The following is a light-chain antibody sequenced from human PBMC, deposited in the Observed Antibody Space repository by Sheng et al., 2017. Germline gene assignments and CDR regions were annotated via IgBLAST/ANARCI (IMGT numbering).Light chain of an antibody. Sequence: DIQMTQSPSSLSASVGDRVTITCRASQRISTYLSWYQQKPGIAPKLLIYVASNLQSGVPSRFSGSGSGTDFTLTISSLHPEDFXTYFCQQSYSTPYTFGQGTKLEI. J-gene: IGKJ2*01. CDR2: VAS. V-gene: IGKV1-39*01. CDR3: QQSYSTPYT. CDR1: QRISTY.